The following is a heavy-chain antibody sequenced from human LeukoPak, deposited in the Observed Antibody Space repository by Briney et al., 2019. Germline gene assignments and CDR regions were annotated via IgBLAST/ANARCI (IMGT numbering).Heavy chain of an antibody. CDR3: ARHSPIDILWLNWFDP. Sequence: PSETLSLTCSVSGGSITSSSHYWGWIRQPPGKGLEWIGSISYGGSTYYNPSLKSRVTISEDAPKNQFSLKLSSVTAADTAVYYCARHSPIDILWLNWFDPWGQGTLVTVSS. CDR2: ISYGGST. J-gene: IGHJ5*02. CDR1: GGSITSSSHY. D-gene: IGHD3-9*01. V-gene: IGHV4-39*01.